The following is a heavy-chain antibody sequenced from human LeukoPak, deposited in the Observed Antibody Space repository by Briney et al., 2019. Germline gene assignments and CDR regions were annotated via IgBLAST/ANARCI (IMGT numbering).Heavy chain of an antibody. CDR3: ARENVVAQGTFDY. CDR2: MYQTGSS. D-gene: IGHD2-21*01. CDR1: GYSIGSGHY. Sequence: SETLSLTCSVSGYSIGSGHYWGWIRQPPGKGLEWIGSMYQTGSSYYSPSLKSRVTISLDTSKDQISLKLTFVTAADTAFYFCARENVVAQGTFDYWGQGALVTVSS. V-gene: IGHV4-38-2*02. J-gene: IGHJ4*02.